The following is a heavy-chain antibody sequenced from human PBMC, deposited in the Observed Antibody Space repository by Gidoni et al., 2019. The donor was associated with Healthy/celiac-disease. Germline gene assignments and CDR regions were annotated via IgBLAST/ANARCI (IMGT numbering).Heavy chain of an antibody. V-gene: IGHV1-2*02. CDR2: INPNSGGT. CDR1: GYTFTGYY. Sequence: QVQLVQSGAEVKKPGASVKVSCKASGYTFTGYYMHWVRQAPGQGLEWMGWINPNSGGTNYAQKFQGRVTMTRDTSISTAYMELSRLRSDDTAVYYCARRGAVAVGHAAFDIWGQGTMVTVSS. CDR3: ARRGAVAVGHAAFDI. D-gene: IGHD6-19*01. J-gene: IGHJ3*02.